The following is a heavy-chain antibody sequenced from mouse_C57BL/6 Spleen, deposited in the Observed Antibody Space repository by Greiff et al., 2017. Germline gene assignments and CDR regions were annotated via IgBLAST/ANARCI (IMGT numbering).Heavy chain of an antibody. CDR3: ARLYYYGSRGMDY. D-gene: IGHD1-1*01. V-gene: IGHV5-6*01. CDR1: GFTFSSYG. J-gene: IGHJ4*01. CDR2: ISSGGSYT. Sequence: EVHLVESGGDLVKPGGSLKLSCAASGFTFSSYGMSWVRQTPDKRLEWVATISSGGSYTYYPDSVKGRFTISRDNAKNTLYLQMSSLKSEDTAMYYCARLYYYGSRGMDYWGQGTSVTVSS.